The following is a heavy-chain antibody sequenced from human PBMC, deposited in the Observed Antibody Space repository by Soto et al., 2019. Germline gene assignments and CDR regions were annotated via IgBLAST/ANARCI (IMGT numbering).Heavy chain of an antibody. CDR3: ARKYGDYADY. CDR2: IYYSGST. D-gene: IGHD4-17*01. Sequence: QVQLQESGPGLVKPSETLSLTCTVSGGSISSYYWSGIRQPPGKGLEWLGYIYYSGSTNYNPSLKSRGTISVDTSKNQFSLKLSSVSASDTAVYYCARKYGDYADYWGQGTLVTVSS. CDR1: GGSISSYY. J-gene: IGHJ4*02. V-gene: IGHV4-59*08.